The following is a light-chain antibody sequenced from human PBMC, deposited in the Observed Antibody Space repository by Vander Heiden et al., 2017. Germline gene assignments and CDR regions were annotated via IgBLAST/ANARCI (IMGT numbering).Light chain of an antibody. J-gene: IGKJ1*01. CDR2: AAS. CDR3: QQRDSTPWM. V-gene: IGKV1-39*01. Sequence: DIQMTQSPSSLSASVGDRVTITCRASQSISSYLNWYQQKPGKAPKLLIYAASSLQSGVPSRFSGSGSGTDFTLTISSLQPEDFATYYCQQRDSTPWMFGQGTKVEIK. CDR1: QSISSY.